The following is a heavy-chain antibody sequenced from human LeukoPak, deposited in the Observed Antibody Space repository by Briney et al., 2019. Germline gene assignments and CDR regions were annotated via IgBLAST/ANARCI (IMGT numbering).Heavy chain of an antibody. CDR1: GYSISSGYY. CDR2: IYHSGST. Sequence: SETLSLTCTVSGYSISSGYYWGWIRQPPGKGLEWIGSIYHSGSTYYNPSLKSRVTISVDTSKNQFSLKLSSVTAADTAVYYCASNYYDSSGYLYFDYWGQGTLVTVSS. J-gene: IGHJ4*02. D-gene: IGHD3-22*01. CDR3: ASNYYDSSGYLYFDY. V-gene: IGHV4-38-2*02.